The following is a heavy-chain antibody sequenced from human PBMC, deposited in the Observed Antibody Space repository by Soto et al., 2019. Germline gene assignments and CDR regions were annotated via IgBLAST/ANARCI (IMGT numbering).Heavy chain of an antibody. J-gene: IGHJ3*01. V-gene: IGHV2-5*02. D-gene: IGHD2-2*01. CDR2: IYWDDDK. CDR3: AHAYGGTSWPNDAFDV. CDR1: GFSLSADGVG. Sequence: QITLKESGPTLVKPTQTLTLTCTFSGFSLSADGVGVGWIRQPPGKALEWLALIYWDDDKRYRPSLKSRLTITKDTSKNHVDLTMTNMDPVDTATYYCAHAYGGTSWPNDAFDVWGQGTVVTVSS.